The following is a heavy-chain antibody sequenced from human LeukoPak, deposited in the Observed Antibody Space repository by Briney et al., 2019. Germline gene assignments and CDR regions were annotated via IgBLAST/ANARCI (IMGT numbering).Heavy chain of an antibody. D-gene: IGHD3-3*01. J-gene: IGHJ4*02. CDR3: ARGRPIYYDFWSGYPPYYFDY. CDR2: INHSGST. Sequence: SETLSLTCAVYGGSFSGYYWSWIRQPPRKGLEWIGEINHSGSTNYNPSLKSRVTISVDTSKTQFSLKLSSVTAADTAVYYCARGRPIYYDFWSGYPPYYFDYWGQGTLVTVSS. CDR1: GGSFSGYY. V-gene: IGHV4-34*01.